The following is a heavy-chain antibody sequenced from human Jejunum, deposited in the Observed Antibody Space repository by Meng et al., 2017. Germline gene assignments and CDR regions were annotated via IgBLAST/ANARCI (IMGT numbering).Heavy chain of an antibody. J-gene: IGHJ4*02. V-gene: IGHV4-34*02. CDR1: GGSFNGYY. Sequence: QVQLKQWGAGLLKPSETLSLTCAVNGGSFNGYYWNWIRQSPGKGLEWIGEINHNGVTNYNPSLKSRVTISVDTAKNHFSLNLISVTAADTAVYYCARVPPHYYGTGSYFFDYWGQGALVTVSS. D-gene: IGHD3-10*01. CDR3: ARVPPHYYGTGSYFFDY. CDR2: INHNGVT.